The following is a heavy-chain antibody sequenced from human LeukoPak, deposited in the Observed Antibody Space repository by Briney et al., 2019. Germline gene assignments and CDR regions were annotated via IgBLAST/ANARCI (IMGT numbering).Heavy chain of an antibody. CDR1: GGSISSYY. CDR2: IYTSGST. V-gene: IGHV4-4*07. Sequence: SETLSLTCTVSGGSISSYYWSWIRQPAGKGLEWIGRIYTSGSTNYNPSLKSRVTMSVDTSKNQFSLKLSSVTAADTAVYYCASRHCSGGSCPRGYDAFDIWGQGTMVTVSS. J-gene: IGHJ3*02. D-gene: IGHD2-15*01. CDR3: ASRHCSGGSCPRGYDAFDI.